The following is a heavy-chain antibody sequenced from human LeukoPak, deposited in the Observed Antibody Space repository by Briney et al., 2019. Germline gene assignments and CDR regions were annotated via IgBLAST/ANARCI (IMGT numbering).Heavy chain of an antibody. Sequence: GGSLRLSCAASGFTFDNYAMNWVRQAPGKGLEWVSTISGNSNYIYYADSVRGRFTISRDNSKNTFYLQMNSLRAEDTAIYYCAKPAGIHYYYNMDVWGQGTTVTVSS. CDR3: AKPAGIHYYYNMDV. V-gene: IGHV3-23*01. J-gene: IGHJ6*02. D-gene: IGHD3-10*01. CDR2: ISGNSNYI. CDR1: GFTFDNYA.